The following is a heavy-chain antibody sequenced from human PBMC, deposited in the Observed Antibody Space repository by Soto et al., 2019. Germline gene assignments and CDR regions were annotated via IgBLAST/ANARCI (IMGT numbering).Heavy chain of an antibody. V-gene: IGHV3-23*01. CDR3: AKEKGEYYYYGMDV. J-gene: IGHJ6*02. D-gene: IGHD1-26*01. Sequence: EVQLLESGGGLVQPGGSLRLSCAASGFTFSSYAMSWVRQAPGKGLEWVSAISGSGGSTYYADSVKGRFTISRDNXXNTLYLQMNSLRAEDTAVYYCAKEKGEYYYYGMDVWGQGTTVTVSS. CDR2: ISGSGGST. CDR1: GFTFSSYA.